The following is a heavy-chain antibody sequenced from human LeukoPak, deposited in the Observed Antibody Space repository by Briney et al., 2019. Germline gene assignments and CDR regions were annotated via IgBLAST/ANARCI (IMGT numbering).Heavy chain of an antibody. J-gene: IGHJ4*02. CDR2: IISSSSTI. CDR1: GFTFSSYS. CDR3: ARTPHYDFWSGYYGHY. V-gene: IGHV3-48*01. Sequence: GGSLRLSCAASGFTFSSYSMNWVRRAPGKGLEWVSYIISSSSTIYYADSVKGRFTISRDNAKTSLYLQMNSLRAEDTAVYYCARTPHYDFWSGYYGHYWGQGTLVTVSS. D-gene: IGHD3-3*01.